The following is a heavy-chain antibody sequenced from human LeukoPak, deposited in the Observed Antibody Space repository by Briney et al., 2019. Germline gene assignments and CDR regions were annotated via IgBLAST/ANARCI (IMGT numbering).Heavy chain of an antibody. V-gene: IGHV3-7*03. Sequence: HPGGSLRLSCAASGITFRNHWMTWVRQAPGKGLEWVANIKQDGSEKYYVDSVKGRFTISRDNAKNSLYLQMNSRRAEDTAVCYCASRPPKPESYYGVFDYWGQGTLVTVSS. CDR1: GITFRNHW. J-gene: IGHJ4*02. D-gene: IGHD3-10*01. CDR2: IKQDGSEK. CDR3: ASRPPKPESYYGVFDY.